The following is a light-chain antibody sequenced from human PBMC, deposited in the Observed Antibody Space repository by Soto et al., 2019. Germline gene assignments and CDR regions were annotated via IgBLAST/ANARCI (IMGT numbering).Light chain of an antibody. CDR1: QSVSSY. V-gene: IGKV3-11*01. CDR2: DAS. CDR3: QQRSNCPRP. Sequence: EIVLTQSPATLSLSPGERATLSCRASQSVSSYLAWYQQKPGQAPRLLIYDASNRATGIPARFSSSGSGTDFTLTISSLEPEDFAVNYGQQRSNCPRPSGKGTKVETK. J-gene: IGKJ1*01.